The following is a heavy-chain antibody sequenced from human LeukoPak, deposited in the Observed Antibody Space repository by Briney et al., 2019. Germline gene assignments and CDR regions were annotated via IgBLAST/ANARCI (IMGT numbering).Heavy chain of an antibody. Sequence: GGSLRLSCAASGFTVSSNYMSWVRQAPGKGLEWVSVIYSGGSTYYADSVKGRFTISRDNSKNTLYLQMNSLRAEDAAVYYCARGIAAAANEDRFDPWGQGTLVTVSS. J-gene: IGHJ5*02. CDR1: GFTVSSNY. CDR3: ARGIAAAANEDRFDP. D-gene: IGHD6-13*01. CDR2: IYSGGST. V-gene: IGHV3-53*01.